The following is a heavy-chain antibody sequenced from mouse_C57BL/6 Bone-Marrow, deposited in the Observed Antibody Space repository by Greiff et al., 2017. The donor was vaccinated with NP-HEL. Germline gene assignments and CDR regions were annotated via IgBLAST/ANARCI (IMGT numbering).Heavy chain of an antibody. D-gene: IGHD1-1*01. CDR3: TRGRSYSAWFAY. J-gene: IGHJ3*01. CDR1: GFTFSDAW. Sequence: EVKLMESGGGLVQPGGSMKLSCAASGFTFSDAWMDWVRQSPEKGLEWVAEIRNKANNHATYYAESVKGRFTISRDDSKSSVYLQMNSLRAEDTGIYYCTRGRSYSAWFAYWGQGTLVTVSA. V-gene: IGHV6-6*01. CDR2: IRNKANNHAT.